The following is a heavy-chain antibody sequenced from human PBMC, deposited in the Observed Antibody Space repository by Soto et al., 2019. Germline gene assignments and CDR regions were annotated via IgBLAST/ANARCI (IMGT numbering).Heavy chain of an antibody. CDR3: ARDLGYNWRSYYYYGMDV. V-gene: IGHV1-69*13. Sequence: AASVKVSCKASGGTFSSYAISWVRQAPGQGLEWMGGIIPIFGTANYAQKFQGRVTITADESTSTAYMELSSLRSEDTAVYYCARDLGYNWRSYYYYGMDVWGQGTPVTVS. CDR1: GGTFSSYA. CDR2: IIPIFGTA. D-gene: IGHD1-20*01. J-gene: IGHJ6*02.